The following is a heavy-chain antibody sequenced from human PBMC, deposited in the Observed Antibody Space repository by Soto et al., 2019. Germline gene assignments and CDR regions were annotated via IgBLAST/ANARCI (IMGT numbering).Heavy chain of an antibody. CDR3: ARDKIAGLFDY. V-gene: IGHV4-34*01. CDR1: GGSFSGYY. CDR2: INHSGST. D-gene: IGHD2-21*01. Sequence: QVQLQQWGAGLLKPSETLSLTCAVYGGSFSGYYWTWIRQPPGTGLEWLGEINHSGSTNYNPSLKSRVTISVDTSKNQVSLKLTSVTAAGTAVYYCARDKIAGLFDYWGQGTLVTVSS. J-gene: IGHJ4*02.